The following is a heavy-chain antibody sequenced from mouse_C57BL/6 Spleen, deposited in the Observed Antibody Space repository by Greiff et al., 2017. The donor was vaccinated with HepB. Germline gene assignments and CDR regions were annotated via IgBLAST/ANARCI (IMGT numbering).Heavy chain of an antibody. D-gene: IGHD1-1*01. CDR2: FYPGSGSI. CDR3: ARYEENYYGSDYYAMDY. V-gene: IGHV1-62-2*01. J-gene: IGHJ4*01. Sequence: QVQLQQSGAELVKPGASVKLSCKASGYTFTEYTIHWVKQRSGQGLEWIGWFYPGSGSIKYNEKFKDKATLTADKSSSTVYMELSRLTSEDSAVYFCARYEENYYGSDYYAMDYWGQGTSVTVSS. CDR1: GYTFTEYT.